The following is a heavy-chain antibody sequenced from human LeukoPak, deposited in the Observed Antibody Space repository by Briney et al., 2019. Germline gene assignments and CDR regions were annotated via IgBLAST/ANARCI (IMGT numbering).Heavy chain of an antibody. Sequence: ASVKVSCKASGYTFTSYGISWVRQAPGQGLEWMGWISAYNGNTNYAQKLQGRVTMTTDTSTSTAYMELRSLRSDDTAVYYCARPYCSSTSCIDAFDIWGRGTMVTVSS. CDR3: ARPYCSSTSCIDAFDI. J-gene: IGHJ3*02. D-gene: IGHD2-2*01. V-gene: IGHV1-18*01. CDR1: GYTFTSYG. CDR2: ISAYNGNT.